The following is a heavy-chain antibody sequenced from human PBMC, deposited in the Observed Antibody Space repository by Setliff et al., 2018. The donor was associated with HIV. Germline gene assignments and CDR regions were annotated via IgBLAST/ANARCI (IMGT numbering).Heavy chain of an antibody. CDR3: AKLLYPQLWPLDIDH. Sequence: PGGSLRLSCVTSGFTFTNYAMTWGRQAPGEGLEYVSAISGSGGITYYADSVKGRFTLSRDTSKDTLYLQMNSLRADDTAVYFCAKLLYPQLWPLDIDHWGHGTLVTVSS. CDR2: ISGSGGIT. J-gene: IGHJ4*01. V-gene: IGHV3-23*01. CDR1: GFTFTNYA. D-gene: IGHD2-2*02.